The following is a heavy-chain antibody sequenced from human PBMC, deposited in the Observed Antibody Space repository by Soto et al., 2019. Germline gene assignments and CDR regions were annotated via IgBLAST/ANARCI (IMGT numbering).Heavy chain of an antibody. J-gene: IGHJ4*02. Sequence: QVQLVQSGADVKKPGASVKVSCRTSGYTFIDYYVHWVRQPPGQGLEWVGWINPNSGASKYAENFQGRVTMTRDRSTSTVYMELTGLRSDDTAVYYCARWMDAVATHDSWGQGTLVTVSS. CDR2: INPNSGAS. V-gene: IGHV1-2*02. CDR1: GYTFIDYY. D-gene: IGHD5-12*01. CDR3: ARWMDAVATHDS.